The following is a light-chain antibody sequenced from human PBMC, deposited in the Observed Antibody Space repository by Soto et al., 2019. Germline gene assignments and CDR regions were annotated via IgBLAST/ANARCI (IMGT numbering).Light chain of an antibody. Sequence: QSVLTQPPSVSVAPGQRVTISCTGSSSNIGAGYDVHWYQQLPGTAPKLLIYGNSNRPSGVPDRFSGSKSGTSASLAITGLQAEEEADYYCQSYDSSLDVVFGGGTKLTVL. CDR1: SSNIGAGYD. CDR2: GNS. V-gene: IGLV1-40*01. CDR3: QSYDSSLDVV. J-gene: IGLJ2*01.